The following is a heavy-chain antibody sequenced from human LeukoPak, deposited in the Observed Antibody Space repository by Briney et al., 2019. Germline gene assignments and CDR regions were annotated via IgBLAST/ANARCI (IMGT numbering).Heavy chain of an antibody. V-gene: IGHV3-7*01. CDR3: AKDRVTVTPHLDY. D-gene: IGHD4-17*01. J-gene: IGHJ4*02. Sequence: GGSLRLSCAASGFTFSSYWMSWVRQAPGKGLEWVANIKQDGSEKYYVDSVKGRFTISRDNAKNSLYLQMNSLRAEDTAVYYCAKDRVTVTPHLDYWGQGTLVTVSS. CDR1: GFTFSSYW. CDR2: IKQDGSEK.